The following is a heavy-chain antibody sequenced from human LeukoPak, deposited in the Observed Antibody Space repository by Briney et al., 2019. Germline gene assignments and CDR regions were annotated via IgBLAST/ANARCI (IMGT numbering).Heavy chain of an antibody. D-gene: IGHD3-16*01. J-gene: IGHJ6*02. CDR2: FDPEDGET. CDR1: GYTLTELS. Sequence: ASVKVSCKVSGYTLTELSMHWVRQAPGKGLEWMGGFDPEDGETIYAQKFQGRVTMTEDTSTDTAYMELRSLRSDDTAVYYCARETRRLYYEDYYGMDVWGQGTTVTVSS. V-gene: IGHV1-24*01. CDR3: ARETRRLYYEDYYGMDV.